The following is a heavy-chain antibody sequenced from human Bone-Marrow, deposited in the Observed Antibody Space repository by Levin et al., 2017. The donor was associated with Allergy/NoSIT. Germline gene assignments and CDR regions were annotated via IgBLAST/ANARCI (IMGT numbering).Heavy chain of an antibody. Sequence: PGGSLRLSCAASGFTFSSYAMHWVRQAPGKGLEWVAVISYDGSNKYYADSVKGRFTISRDNSKNTLYLQMNSLRAEDTAVYYCARARATTLDYYYYYGMDVWGQGTTVTVSS. D-gene: IGHD2/OR15-2a*01. J-gene: IGHJ6*02. V-gene: IGHV3-30*04. CDR3: ARARATTLDYYYYYGMDV. CDR2: ISYDGSNK. CDR1: GFTFSSYA.